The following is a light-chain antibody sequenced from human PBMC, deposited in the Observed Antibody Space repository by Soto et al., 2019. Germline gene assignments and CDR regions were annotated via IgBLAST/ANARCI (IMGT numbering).Light chain of an antibody. CDR1: SSDVGAYNY. Sequence: QSVLTQPPSVSGSPGQSVTISCTGTSSDVGAYNYVAWYQQHPGKAPKIMIYDVTKRPSGVTDRFSGSKSGNTASLTISGLQAEEAADYYCCSDASNVGVFGTGTKLTVL. V-gene: IGLV2-11*01. CDR2: DVT. J-gene: IGLJ1*01. CDR3: CSDASNVGV.